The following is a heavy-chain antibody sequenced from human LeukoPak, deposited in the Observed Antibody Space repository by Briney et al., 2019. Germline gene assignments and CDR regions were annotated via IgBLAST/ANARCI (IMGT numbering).Heavy chain of an antibody. Sequence: GGSLRLSCAASGSTFSSHTMNWVRQAPGKGLEWISYISNTGSVIYYADSVKGRFTISRDNAKNSLYLQMNSLRAEDTAVYYCARGSVGGAISECWGQGTLVTVSS. J-gene: IGHJ4*02. CDR2: ISNTGSVI. D-gene: IGHD5-24*01. CDR3: ARGSVGGAISEC. CDR1: GSTFSSHT. V-gene: IGHV3-48*04.